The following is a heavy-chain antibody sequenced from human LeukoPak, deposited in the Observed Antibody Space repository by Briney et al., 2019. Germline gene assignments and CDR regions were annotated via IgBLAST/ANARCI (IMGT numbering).Heavy chain of an antibody. CDR3: ARVRTGSYRVDY. Sequence: PGGSLRLSCAASVFTLSSYWMNWVRQAPGKGLEWVANINQDGSEKYYVDSVKGRFTISRDNAKNSLYLQMNSLRAEDTAVYYCARVRTGSYRVDYWGQGTLLTVSS. V-gene: IGHV3-7*01. CDR2: INQDGSEK. CDR1: VFTLSSYW. J-gene: IGHJ4*02. D-gene: IGHD3-16*02.